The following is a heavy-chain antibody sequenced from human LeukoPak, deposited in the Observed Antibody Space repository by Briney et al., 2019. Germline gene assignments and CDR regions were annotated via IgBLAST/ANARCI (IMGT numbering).Heavy chain of an antibody. D-gene: IGHD5-18*01. J-gene: IGHJ6*02. CDR1: GFTFSSYS. CDR2: ISSSSSYI. Sequence: GGSLRLSCAASGFTFSSYSMNWVRQAPGKGLEWVSSISSSSSYIYYADSVKGRFTISRDNAKNSLYLQMNSLRAEDTAVYYCARDKAAIVPGYYYGMDVWGQGTTVTVSS. V-gene: IGHV3-21*01. CDR3: ARDKAAIVPGYYYGMDV.